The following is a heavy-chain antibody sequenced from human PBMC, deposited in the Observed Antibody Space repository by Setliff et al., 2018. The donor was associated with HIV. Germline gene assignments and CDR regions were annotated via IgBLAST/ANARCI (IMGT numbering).Heavy chain of an antibody. Sequence: SETLSLTCTVSGGSISSYYWSWIRQPPGKGLGWIGYIYYSGSTNYNPSLKSRVTISVDTSKNQFSLKLSSVTAADTAVYYCARLCIAAAGTRSIPWYFDLWGRGTLVTVSS. J-gene: IGHJ2*01. CDR2: IYYSGST. V-gene: IGHV4-59*08. D-gene: IGHD6-13*01. CDR1: GGSISSYY. CDR3: ARLCIAAAGTRSIPWYFDL.